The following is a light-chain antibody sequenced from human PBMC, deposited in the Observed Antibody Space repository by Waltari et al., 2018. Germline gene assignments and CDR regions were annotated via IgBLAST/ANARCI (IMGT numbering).Light chain of an antibody. CDR1: NIAKKN. CDR2: RNN. Sequence: SYEVTPPLSVSVALGQTARIPCAGDNIAKKNVHWYQQRPGQAPTLVIWRNNNRPSGIPERFSDSNSGNTATLTIARAQGGDEAEYYCQMWDITTVVFGAGTKLTVL. CDR3: QMWDITTVV. V-gene: IGLV3-9*01. J-gene: IGLJ2*01.